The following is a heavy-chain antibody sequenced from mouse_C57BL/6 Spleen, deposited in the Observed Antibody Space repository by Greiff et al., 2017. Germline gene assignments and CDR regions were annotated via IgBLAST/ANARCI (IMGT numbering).Heavy chain of an antibody. V-gene: IGHV5-4*01. Sequence: EVQLVESGGGLVKPGGSLKLSCAASGFTFSSYAMSWVRQTPEKRLEWVATISDGGSYTYYPDNVKGRFTISRDNAKNNLYLQMSHLKSEDTAMYYCARDKGLRGFFDYWGQGTNLTVSS. J-gene: IGHJ2*01. CDR3: ARDKGLRGFFDY. CDR2: ISDGGSYT. D-gene: IGHD2-4*01. CDR1: GFTFSSYA.